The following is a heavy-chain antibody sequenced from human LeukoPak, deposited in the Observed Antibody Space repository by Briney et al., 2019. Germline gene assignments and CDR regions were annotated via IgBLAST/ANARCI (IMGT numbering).Heavy chain of an antibody. CDR1: GFTFSSHA. D-gene: IGHD1-1*01. CDR3: ARIHNLGILAHFDY. CDR2: ISATGSST. V-gene: IGHV3-23*01. J-gene: IGHJ4*02. Sequence: GGSLRLSCAASGFTFSSHALNWVRQAPGKGLEWASTISATGSSTYYADSVKGRFTISRDNAKNSLYLQMNSLRAEDTAVYYCARIHNLGILAHFDYWGQGTLVTVSS.